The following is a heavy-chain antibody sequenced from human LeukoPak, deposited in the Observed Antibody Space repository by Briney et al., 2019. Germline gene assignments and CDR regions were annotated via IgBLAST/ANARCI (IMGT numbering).Heavy chain of an antibody. CDR2: IYYSGST. CDR1: GGSISSYY. CDR3: ARASLSYYYDSSGYALDY. V-gene: IGHV4-59*01. D-gene: IGHD3-22*01. J-gene: IGHJ4*02. Sequence: PSETLSLTCTVSGGSISSYYWSWIRQPPGKGLEWIGYIYYSGSTNYNPSLKSRVTISVDTSKNQFSLKLSSVTAADTAVYYCARASLSYYYDSSGYALDYWGQGTLVTVSS.